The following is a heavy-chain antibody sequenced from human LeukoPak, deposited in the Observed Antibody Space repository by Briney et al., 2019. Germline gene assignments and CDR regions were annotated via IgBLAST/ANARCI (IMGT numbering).Heavy chain of an antibody. Sequence: GASVKVSCKTSGGTLSRYAISWVRQAPGQGLEWMGEIIPIFGTANYAQKFQGRVTITADESTSTAYMELSSLRSEDTAVYYCARDVRHRYCSSTSCYRGWFDPWGRGTLVTVSS. CDR1: GGTLSRYA. D-gene: IGHD2-2*01. J-gene: IGHJ5*02. CDR2: IIPIFGTA. V-gene: IGHV1-69*13. CDR3: ARDVRHRYCSSTSCYRGWFDP.